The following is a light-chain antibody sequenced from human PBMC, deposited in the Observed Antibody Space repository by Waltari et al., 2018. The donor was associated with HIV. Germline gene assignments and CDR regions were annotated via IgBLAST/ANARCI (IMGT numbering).Light chain of an antibody. CDR3: QTWGTGIWV. V-gene: IGLV4-69*01. Sequence: QLVLTQSPSASASLGASVILTSLLSRDHSSFAIAWHQQHPQKGPRFLVKVNGDGSHNKGEGVPSRFSGSSSGAERYLTISSLQSEDEADYYCQTWGTGIWVFGGGTKLTVL. CDR2: VNGDGSH. CDR1: RDHSSFA. J-gene: IGLJ3*02.